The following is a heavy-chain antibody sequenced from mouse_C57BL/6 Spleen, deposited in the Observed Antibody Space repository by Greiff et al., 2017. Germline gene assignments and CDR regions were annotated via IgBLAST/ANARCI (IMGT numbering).Heavy chain of an antibody. J-gene: IGHJ2*01. CDR2: IWSGGST. CDR1: GFSLTSYG. V-gene: IGHV2-2*01. Sequence: VQLQQSGPGLVQPSQSLSITCTVSGFSLTSYGVHWVRQSPGKGLEWLGVIWSGGSTDYNAAFISRLSISTDNSKIQVFFKMNSLQAYDTAIYYCARSRYGNYACYFDYWGQGTTLTVAS. D-gene: IGHD2-1*01. CDR3: ARSRYGNYACYFDY.